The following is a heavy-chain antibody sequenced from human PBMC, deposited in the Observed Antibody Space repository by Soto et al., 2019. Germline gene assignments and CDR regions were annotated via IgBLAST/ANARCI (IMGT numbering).Heavy chain of an antibody. CDR1: GGSISSSSYY. D-gene: IGHD3-22*01. CDR3: ASTRYDGSAYYSVSWFDS. J-gene: IGHJ5*01. CDR2: IYYSGST. Sequence: PSETLSLTCTVSGGSISSSSYYWGWIRQPPGKGLEWIGSIYYSGSTYYNPSLKSRVTISVDTSKNQFSLKLSSVTAADTAVYYCASTRYDGSAYYSVSWFDSWGQGTLVSVSS. V-gene: IGHV4-39*01.